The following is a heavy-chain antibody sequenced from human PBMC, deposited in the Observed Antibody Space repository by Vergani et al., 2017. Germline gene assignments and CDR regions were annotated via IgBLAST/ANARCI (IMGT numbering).Heavy chain of an antibody. J-gene: IGHJ4*02. Sequence: QVQLQESGPRLVRPSQTLSLTCTVSGGSINTGAYYWSWIRQPAGKGLEGIGLAYTSGMTNYHPSLKSRVTILVDRYKNQLSLKLTSVTAGDTAVYFCARDLRDDIMICPDNMPFDSWGQGTLVTVSS. CDR1: GGSINTGAYY. CDR2: AYTSGMT. CDR3: ARDLRDDIMICPDNMPFDS. V-gene: IGHV4-61*02. D-gene: IGHD3/OR15-3a*01.